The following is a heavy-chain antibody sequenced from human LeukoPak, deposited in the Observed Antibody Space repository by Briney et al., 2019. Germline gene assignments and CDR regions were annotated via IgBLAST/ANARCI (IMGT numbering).Heavy chain of an antibody. J-gene: IGHJ4*02. V-gene: IGHV3-33*01. CDR2: IWYDGSND. D-gene: IGHD6-19*01. Sequence: GGSLRLSCTASGFNFGSDAMHWVRQAPGKGLEWVAFIWYDGSNDHYADSVKGRFTISRDNSKNTVCLQMNSLRVEDTAVYYCARDPSGSGWSLNNWGQGTLVTVSS. CDR1: GFNFGSDA. CDR3: ARDPSGSGWSLNN.